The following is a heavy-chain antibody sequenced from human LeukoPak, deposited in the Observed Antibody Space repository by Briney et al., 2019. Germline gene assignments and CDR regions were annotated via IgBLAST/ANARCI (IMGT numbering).Heavy chain of an antibody. CDR1: GFTFSSYA. CDR2: ISGSGGST. Sequence: PWGSLRLSCAASGFTFSSYAMSWVRQAPGKGLEWVSAISGSGGSTYYADSVKGRFTISRDNSKNTLYLQMNSLRAEDTAVYYCAKDSPTPRTYYYYMDVWGKGTTVTVSS. CDR3: AKDSPTPRTYYYYMDV. J-gene: IGHJ6*03. V-gene: IGHV3-23*01.